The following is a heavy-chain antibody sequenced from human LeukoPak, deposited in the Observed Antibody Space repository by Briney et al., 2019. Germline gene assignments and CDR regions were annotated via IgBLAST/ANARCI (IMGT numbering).Heavy chain of an antibody. CDR3: AKEIGPLDAFDI. CDR1: GFTFSSYG. V-gene: IGHV3-30*18. J-gene: IGHJ3*02. D-gene: IGHD3-10*01. CDR2: ISYDGSNK. Sequence: GGSLRLSCVASGFTFSSYGMHWVRQAPGKGLEWVAVISYDGSNKYYGDSVKGRFTISGDNSKNTLYLQMNSLRAEDTAVYYCAKEIGPLDAFDIWGQGTMVTVSS.